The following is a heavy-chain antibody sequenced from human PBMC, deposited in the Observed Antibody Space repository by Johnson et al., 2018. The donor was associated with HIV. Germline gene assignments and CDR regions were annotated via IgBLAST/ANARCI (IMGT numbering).Heavy chain of an antibody. CDR3: WIHLNDYGDTLTDDAFDI. CDR2: ISGSGGST. CDR1: GFKFNNYA. Sequence: VQLVESGGGLVQPGGSLGLSCAASGFKFNNYAMTWVRQAPGKGLEWVSVISGSGGSTYYADSVKGRFTISRDNSRNTLYLQINNLRAEDTDVYYCWIHLNDYGDTLTDDAFDIWGQGTLVTVSS. V-gene: IGHV3-23*04. D-gene: IGHD4-17*01. J-gene: IGHJ3*02.